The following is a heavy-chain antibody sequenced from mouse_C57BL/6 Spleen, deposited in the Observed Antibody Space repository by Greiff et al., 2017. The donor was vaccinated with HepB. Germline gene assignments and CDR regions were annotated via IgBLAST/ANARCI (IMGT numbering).Heavy chain of an antibody. Sequence: EVQLMESGPGLVKPSQSLSLTCSVTGYSITSGYYWNWIRQFPGNKLEWMGYISYDGSNNYNPSLKNRISITRDTSKNQFFLKLNSVTTEDTATYYCARTFITTASRYFDVWGTGTTVTVSS. CDR3: ARTFITTASRYFDV. J-gene: IGHJ1*03. CDR1: GYSITSGYY. CDR2: ISYDGSN. D-gene: IGHD1-1*01. V-gene: IGHV3-6*01.